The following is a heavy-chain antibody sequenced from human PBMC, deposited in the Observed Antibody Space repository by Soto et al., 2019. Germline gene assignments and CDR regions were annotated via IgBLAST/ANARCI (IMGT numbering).Heavy chain of an antibody. J-gene: IGHJ4*02. CDR2: IYYSGST. Sequence: SETLSLTCTVSGGSISSYYWSWIRQPPGKGLEWIGYIYYSGSTNYNPSLKSRVTISVDTSKNQFSLKLSSVTAADTAVYYCARHYDSSGCLFDYWGQGTLVTVSS. CDR1: GGSISSYY. D-gene: IGHD3-22*01. V-gene: IGHV4-59*01. CDR3: ARHYDSSGCLFDY.